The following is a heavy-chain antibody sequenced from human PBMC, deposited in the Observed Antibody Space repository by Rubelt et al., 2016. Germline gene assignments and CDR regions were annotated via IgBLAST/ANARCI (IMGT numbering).Heavy chain of an antibody. D-gene: IGHD1-1*01. V-gene: IGHV3-30*02. J-gene: IGHJ6*02. CDR2: IRYDGSTE. Sequence: QVQLVESGGGVVQPGRSLRLSCAASGFTFSSYGMHWVRQAPGKGLEWVAFIRYDGSTEYYADSVKGRFTISRDNSKNTRYLQMNSLRAEETAVYYCAKVRTGTTALTYYYYGMDVWGQGTTVTVSS. CDR3: AKVRTGTTALTYYYYGMDV. CDR1: GFTFSSYG.